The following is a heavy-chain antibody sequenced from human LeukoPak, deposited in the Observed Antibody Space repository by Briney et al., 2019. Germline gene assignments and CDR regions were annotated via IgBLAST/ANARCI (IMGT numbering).Heavy chain of an antibody. CDR2: ISSSSSYL. Sequence: GGSVTLSCAASAFTFSSYSMEWVPPAPGKGLEGVSSISSSSSYLYYPDPVKGRFTISRDNAKHSLDLQMNSLSAEDTDVFYCTREPKTYYSGSSCDCGLVYCGEGALVTVSS. CDR3: TREPKTYYSGSSCDCGLVY. J-gene: IGHJ4*02. V-gene: IGHV3-21*01. D-gene: IGHD3-22*01. CDR1: AFTFSSYS.